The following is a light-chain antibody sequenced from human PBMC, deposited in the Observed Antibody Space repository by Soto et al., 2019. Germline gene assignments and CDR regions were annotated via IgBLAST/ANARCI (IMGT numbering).Light chain of an antibody. CDR2: EVT. J-gene: IGLJ1*01. CDR1: SSHVGGYNY. CDR3: SSCTGASTV. V-gene: IGLV2-8*01. Sequence: QSVLTQPPSASGSPGQSVTLSCTGTSSHVGGYNYVSWYQQHPGKAPKLVIYEVTKRPSGVPDRFSGSKSGNTASLTVSGLQAEDEADYYCSSCTGASTVFGTETKVTVL.